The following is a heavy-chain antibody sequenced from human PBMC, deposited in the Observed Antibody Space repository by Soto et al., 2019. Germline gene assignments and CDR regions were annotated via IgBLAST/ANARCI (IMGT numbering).Heavy chain of an antibody. Sequence: QVQLVQSGDEVRKPGSSVKVSCKASGYIFVNYGIAWVRQAPGQGLEWMGWISPYSGNTHYANKVQGRLTMTTDTTTTTASMDLGCLTPDDTAVYYCAMVDNSGTATPQDVWGQGTTVTVSS. V-gene: IGHV1-18*01. CDR2: ISPYSGNT. D-gene: IGHD1-1*01. CDR3: AMVDNSGTATPQDV. J-gene: IGHJ6*02. CDR1: GYIFVNYG.